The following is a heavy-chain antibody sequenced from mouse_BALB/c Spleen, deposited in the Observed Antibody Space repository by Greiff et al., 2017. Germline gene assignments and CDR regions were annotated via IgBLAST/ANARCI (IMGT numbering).Heavy chain of an antibody. Sequence: QVQLQQSGAELAKPGASVKMSCKASGYTFTSYWMNWVKQRPGQGLEWIGMIDPSDSETHYNQMFKDKATLTVDKSSSTAYMQLSSLTSEDSAVYYCARSRAYYGNYVWYFDVWGAGTTVTVSS. J-gene: IGHJ1*01. V-gene: IGHV1-61*01. CDR3: ARSRAYYGNYVWYFDV. CDR2: IDPSDSET. CDR1: GYTFTSYW. D-gene: IGHD2-10*01.